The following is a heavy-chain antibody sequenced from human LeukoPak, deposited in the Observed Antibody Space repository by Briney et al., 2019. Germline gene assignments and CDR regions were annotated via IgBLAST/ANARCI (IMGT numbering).Heavy chain of an antibody. CDR1: GFTLSSYW. CDR3: ARGGPVAATDY. D-gene: IGHD6-19*01. V-gene: IGHV3-74*01. Sequence: PGGSLRLSCAASGFTLSSYWMHWVRQAPGKGLVWVSHINSDGSGTNYADSVKGRFTISRDNAKNTLYLQMNSLRAEDTAIYYCARGGPVAATDYWGQGTLVTVSS. J-gene: IGHJ4*02. CDR2: INSDGSGT.